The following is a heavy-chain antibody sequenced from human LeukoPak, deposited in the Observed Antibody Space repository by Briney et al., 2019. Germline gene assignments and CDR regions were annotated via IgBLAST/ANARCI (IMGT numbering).Heavy chain of an antibody. Sequence: GSLRLSCAASGFTFTDAEMSWVRQAPGKGLEWVAGISDRGSRTNYADSVKGRFTISTDHPKNTLYLQMNSLRAEDTAVYFCAKRGVVIRVILVGFHKEAYYFDSWGQGALVTVSS. CDR1: GFTFTDAE. CDR2: ISDRGSRT. D-gene: IGHD3-22*01. CDR3: AKRGVVIRVILVGFHKEAYYFDS. J-gene: IGHJ4*02. V-gene: IGHV3-23*01.